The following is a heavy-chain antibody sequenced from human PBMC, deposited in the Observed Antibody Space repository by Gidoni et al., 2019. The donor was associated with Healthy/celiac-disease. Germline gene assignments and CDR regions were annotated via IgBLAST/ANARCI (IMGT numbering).Heavy chain of an antibody. D-gene: IGHD3-3*01. CDR1: GFPFSSYE. CDR2: ISSSGSTI. V-gene: IGHV3-48*03. Sequence: EVQLVESGGGLVQPGGSLRLSCAASGFPFSSYEMNWVRQAPGKGLEWVSYISSSGSTIYYADSVKGRFTISRDNAKNSLYLQMNSLRAEDTAVYYCARESITIFGVVTKPYYYYYYGMDVWGQGTTVTVSS. CDR3: ARESITIFGVVTKPYYYYYYGMDV. J-gene: IGHJ6*02.